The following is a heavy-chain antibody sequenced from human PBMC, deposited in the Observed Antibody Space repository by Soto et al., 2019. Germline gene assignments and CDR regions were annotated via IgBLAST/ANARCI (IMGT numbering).Heavy chain of an antibody. J-gene: IGHJ4*02. CDR3: ARKPPYGTLHCDY. CDR1: GGSFSGYY. Sequence: PSETLSLTCAVYGGSFSGYYWSWIRQPPGKGLEWIGEINHSGSTNYNPSLKSRVTISVDTSKNQFSLKLSSVTAADTAVYYCARKPPYGTLHCDYLGPGTLVTGSS. CDR2: INHSGST. V-gene: IGHV4-34*01. D-gene: IGHD4-17*01.